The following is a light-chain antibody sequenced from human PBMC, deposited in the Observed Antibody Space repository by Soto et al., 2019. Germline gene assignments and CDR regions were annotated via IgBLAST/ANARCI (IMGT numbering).Light chain of an antibody. Sequence: EIVLTQSPATLSFSPGEKDTLSCRAIQIVSSSLPWYQQKPGQAPRPLIYDASNRATGIPARFSGSGSGTDFTLTISSLEPEVFAVYYCQQRSNWPPFTFGGGTKGDIK. J-gene: IGKJ4*01. CDR3: QQRSNWPPFT. V-gene: IGKV3-11*01. CDR2: DAS. CDR1: QIVSSS.